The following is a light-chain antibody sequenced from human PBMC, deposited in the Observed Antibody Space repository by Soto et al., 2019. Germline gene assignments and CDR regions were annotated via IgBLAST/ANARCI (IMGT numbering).Light chain of an antibody. J-gene: IGKJ2*01. CDR3: HQYGSKPST. Sequence: EIVLTQSPGTISVSPGERVTISCRASQTITASYWAWYHQSPGQAPRLRIYGISIRAPGIPDRFSGSGSGSAFILTSDSLLSTEFGVLFYHQYGSKPSTFGQVNNL. CDR2: GIS. CDR1: QTITASY. V-gene: IGKV3-20*01.